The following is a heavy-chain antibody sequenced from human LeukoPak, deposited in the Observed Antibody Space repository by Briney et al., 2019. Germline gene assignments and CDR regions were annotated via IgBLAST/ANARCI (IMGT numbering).Heavy chain of an antibody. Sequence: SETLSLTCTVSGGSISSSSYYWGWIRQPPGKGLEWIGSIYYSGSTYYNPSLKSRVTISVDTSKNQFSLKLSSVTAADTAVYYCARWRIAAAGFWFDPWGQGTLVTVSS. CDR1: GGSISSSSYY. D-gene: IGHD6-13*01. CDR3: ARWRIAAAGFWFDP. V-gene: IGHV4-39*07. CDR2: IYYSGST. J-gene: IGHJ5*02.